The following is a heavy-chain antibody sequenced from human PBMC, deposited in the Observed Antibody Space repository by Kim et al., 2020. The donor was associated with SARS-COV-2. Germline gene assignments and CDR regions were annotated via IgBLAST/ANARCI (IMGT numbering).Heavy chain of an antibody. CDR1: GGSFSGYY. J-gene: IGHJ4*02. D-gene: IGHD3-10*01. V-gene: IGHV4-34*01. Sequence: SETLSLTCAVFGGSFSGYYLNWIRQPPGKGLEWIGEIHHSGRTNSNPSSKSRITMSVEMSKNQFSLSLNSGTAADTAVYYCARGCAYGSGSSHFDYWGLGTLVSVSS. CDR2: IHHSGRT. CDR3: ARGCAYGSGSSHFDY.